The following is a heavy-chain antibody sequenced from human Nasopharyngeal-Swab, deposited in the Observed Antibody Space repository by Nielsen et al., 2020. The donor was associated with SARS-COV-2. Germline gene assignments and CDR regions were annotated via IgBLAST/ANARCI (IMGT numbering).Heavy chain of an antibody. CDR1: GFTFDDYG. J-gene: IGHJ4*02. D-gene: IGHD4-17*01. CDR2: INWNGGST. Sequence: GESLKISCAASGFTFDDYGMRWVLQAPGKGLEWVSGINWNGGSTGYADSVKGRFTISRDNAKNSLYLQMNSLRAEDTALYHCARGYYGDFYFDYWGQGTLVTVSS. V-gene: IGHV3-20*01. CDR3: ARGYYGDFYFDY.